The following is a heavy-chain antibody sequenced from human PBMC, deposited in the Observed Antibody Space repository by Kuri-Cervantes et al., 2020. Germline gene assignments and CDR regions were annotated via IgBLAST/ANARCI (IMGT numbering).Heavy chain of an antibody. V-gene: IGHV3-23*01. CDR2: ISGSGGST. Sequence: GGSLRLSCAASGFTFSSYAMSWVRQAPGKGLEWVSAISGSGGSTYYADSVQGRFTISRDNSKNTLYLQMNSLRAEDTALYYCAKDYDFWSGPFDYWGQGTLVTVSS. D-gene: IGHD3-3*01. CDR1: GFTFSSYA. CDR3: AKDYDFWSGPFDY. J-gene: IGHJ4*02.